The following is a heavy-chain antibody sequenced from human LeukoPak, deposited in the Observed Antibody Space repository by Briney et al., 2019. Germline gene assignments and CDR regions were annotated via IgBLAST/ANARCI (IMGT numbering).Heavy chain of an antibody. D-gene: IGHD5-18*01. V-gene: IGHV3-48*04. CDR3: ARVEDSYGLYNWFDP. CDR2: IDSSSNTI. Sequence: GGSLRLSCATSGFTFSSYTMNWVRQSPGKGLEWISYIDSSSNTIYYADSVKGRFTISRDNAKNSLYLQMNSLRVEDTAVYYCARVEDSYGLYNWFDPWGQGTLVTVSS. CDR1: GFTFSSYT. J-gene: IGHJ5*02.